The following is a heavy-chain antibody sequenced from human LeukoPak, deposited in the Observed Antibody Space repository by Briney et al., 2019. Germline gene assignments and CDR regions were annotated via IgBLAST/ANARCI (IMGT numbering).Heavy chain of an antibody. CDR1: GYTFTSYD. J-gene: IGHJ5*02. Sequence: ASVKVSCKASGYTFTSYDINWVRQATGQGLEWMGWMNPNSGNTGYAQKFQGRVTMTRNTSISTAYMELSSLRSEDTAVYYCARGPRVTIFGVVTMGGGPFDPWGQGTLVTVSS. CDR2: MNPNSGNT. CDR3: ARGPRVTIFGVVTMGGGPFDP. V-gene: IGHV1-8*01. D-gene: IGHD3-3*01.